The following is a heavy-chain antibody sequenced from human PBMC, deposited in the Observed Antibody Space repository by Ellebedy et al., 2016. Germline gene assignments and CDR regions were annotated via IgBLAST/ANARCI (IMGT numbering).Heavy chain of an antibody. CDR2: ISAYNGNT. V-gene: IGHV1-18*01. D-gene: IGHD3-16*01. Sequence: ASVKVSCXASGYTFTSYGISWVRQAPGQGLEWMGWISAYNGNTNYAQKFQGRVTITRDTSASTAYMELSSLKSEDTAVYYCARDPGGRGYGMDVWGQGTTVTVSS. J-gene: IGHJ6*02. CDR1: GYTFTSYG. CDR3: ARDPGGRGYGMDV.